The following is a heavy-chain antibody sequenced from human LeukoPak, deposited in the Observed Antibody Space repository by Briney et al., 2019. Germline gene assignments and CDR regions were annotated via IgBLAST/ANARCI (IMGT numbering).Heavy chain of an antibody. CDR1: GGSFSGYY. J-gene: IGHJ4*02. D-gene: IGHD2-2*02. V-gene: IGHV4-34*01. CDR3: ATLRRYGSSTSCDMIFDY. Sequence: SETLSLTCAVYGGSFSGYYWSWIRQPPGKGLEWIGEINHSGSTNYNPSLKSRVTISVDTSKNQFSLKLSSVTAADTAVYYCATLRRYGSSTSCDMIFDYWGQGTLVTVSS. CDR2: INHSGST.